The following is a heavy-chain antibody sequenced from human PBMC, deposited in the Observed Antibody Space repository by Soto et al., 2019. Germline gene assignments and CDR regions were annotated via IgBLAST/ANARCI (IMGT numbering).Heavy chain of an antibody. CDR1: GYTFTSYA. J-gene: IGHJ3*02. V-gene: IGHV1-3*01. CDR3: ARQSISGTTGLHDAFDI. Sequence: ASVKVSCKASGYTFTSYAMHWVRQAPGQRLEWMGWINAGNGNTKYSQKFQGRVTITRDTSASTAYMELSSLRSEDTAVYYCARQSISGTTGLHDAFDIWGQGTMVTVSS. D-gene: IGHD1-7*01. CDR2: INAGNGNT.